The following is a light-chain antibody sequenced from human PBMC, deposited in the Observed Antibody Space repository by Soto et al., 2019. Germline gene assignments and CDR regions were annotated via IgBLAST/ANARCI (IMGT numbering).Light chain of an antibody. V-gene: IGKV1-39*01. CDR3: QQAFSAQWT. CDR1: QSIGTF. Sequence: IQMTQSPSSFSASVGDRVSITCRASQSIGTFLNWYQQKPGEAPNLLIHTSFTLYSGVPSRFSGTGSGTDFTLTISSLLPEDFATYFCQQAFSAQWTFGQGTKVDIK. J-gene: IGKJ1*01. CDR2: TSF.